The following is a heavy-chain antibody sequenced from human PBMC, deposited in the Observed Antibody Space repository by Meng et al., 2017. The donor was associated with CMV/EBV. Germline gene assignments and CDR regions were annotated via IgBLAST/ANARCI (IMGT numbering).Heavy chain of an antibody. CDR2: ISYDGSNK. CDR1: GFTFSSYA. V-gene: IGHV3-30*04. J-gene: IGHJ6*02. D-gene: IGHD3-3*01. CDR3: ARDLETYYDFWSGLYGMDV. Sequence: GESLKISCAASGFTFSSYAMHWVRQAPGKGLEWVAVISYDGSNKYYADSVKGRFTISRDNSKNTLYLRMNSLRAEDTAVYYCARDLETYYDFWSGLYGMDVWGQGTTVTVSS.